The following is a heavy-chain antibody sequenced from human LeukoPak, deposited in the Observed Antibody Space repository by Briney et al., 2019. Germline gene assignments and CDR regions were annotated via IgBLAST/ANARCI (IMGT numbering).Heavy chain of an antibody. J-gene: IGHJ6*02. CDR3: ARPRMAAAAAMDV. Sequence: GGSPRLSCAASGFTVSTNYMSWVRQAPGKGLEWVSVIDSAGSAHYADSVKGRFTISRDNSKNTLYLQMNSLRVEDTAVYYCARPRMAAAAAMDVWGQGTTVTVSS. CDR2: IDSAGSA. CDR1: GFTVSTNY. D-gene: IGHD6-13*01. V-gene: IGHV3-53*01.